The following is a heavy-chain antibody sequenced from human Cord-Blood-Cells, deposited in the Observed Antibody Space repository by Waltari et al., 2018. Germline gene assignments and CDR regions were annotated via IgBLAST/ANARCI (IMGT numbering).Heavy chain of an antibody. CDR3: ASGDDYSNYGLGY. CDR2: NNPKEGGT. V-gene: IGHV1-2*02. J-gene: IGHJ4*02. Sequence: QVQLVQSGAEVKKPGASVKVSCKASGYTLPGYYMHWVRQARGQGVEWMGWNNPKEGGTNYAQKFQGRVTMTRDTSISTAYMELSRLRSDDTAVYYCASGDDYSNYGLGYWGQGTLVTVSS. CDR1: GYTLPGYY. D-gene: IGHD4-4*01.